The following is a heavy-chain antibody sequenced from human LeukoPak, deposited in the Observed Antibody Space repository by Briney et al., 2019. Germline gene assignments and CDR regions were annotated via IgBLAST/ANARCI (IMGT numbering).Heavy chain of an antibody. Sequence: ASVKVSCKASGYTFTDCYIHWVRQAPGQGLEWMGWIDPNSGGTNYAQKFQGRLTLTRDTSITTAYMELSRLRSDDTAVYYCARDGVVRGVIVYWGQGTLVTVFS. J-gene: IGHJ4*02. D-gene: IGHD3-10*01. CDR3: ARDGVVRGVIVY. CDR2: IDPNSGGT. V-gene: IGHV1-2*02. CDR1: GYTFTDCY.